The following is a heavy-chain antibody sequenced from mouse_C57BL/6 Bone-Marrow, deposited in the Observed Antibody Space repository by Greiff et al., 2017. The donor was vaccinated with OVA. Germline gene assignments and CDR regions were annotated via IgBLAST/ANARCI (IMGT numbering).Heavy chain of an antibody. Sequence: QVQLKESGAELVKPGASVKMSCKASGYTFTSYWITWVKQRPGQGLEWIGDIYPGSGSTNYNEKFKSKATLTVDTSSSTAYMQLSSLTSEDSAVYYCARERWLLPYYFDYWGQGTTLTVSS. CDR1: GYTFTSYW. CDR2: IYPGSGST. J-gene: IGHJ2*01. CDR3: ARERWLLPYYFDY. D-gene: IGHD2-3*01. V-gene: IGHV1-55*01.